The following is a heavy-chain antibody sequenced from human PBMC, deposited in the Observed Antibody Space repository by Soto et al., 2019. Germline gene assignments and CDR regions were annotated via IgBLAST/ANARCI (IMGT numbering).Heavy chain of an antibody. CDR2: IYYSGST. V-gene: IGHV4-39*01. CDR3: ARLRAAGYYYYYMDV. Sequence: SETLSLTCTVSGGSISSSSYYWGWIRQPPGKGLEWIGSIYYSGSTYYKPSLKSRGTISVETSKNQFSLKLSSVTAADTGVYYSARLRAAGYYYYYMDVWGKGTTVTVSS. CDR1: GGSISSSSYY. D-gene: IGHD6-13*01. J-gene: IGHJ6*03.